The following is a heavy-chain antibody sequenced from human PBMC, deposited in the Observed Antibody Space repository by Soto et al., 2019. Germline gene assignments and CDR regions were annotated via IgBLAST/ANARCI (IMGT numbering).Heavy chain of an antibody. Sequence: QVQLQESGPGLVKPSETLSLTCTVSGDSISSSNFYWGWIRQSPGKGLEWIGTIYYNGATQYNPSLKGRVSISVDTPKNQFSLRLNSVTAADTAVYYCAKEGRGSSWYGGDFWGQGTLVTVSS. CDR3: AKEGRGSSWYGGDF. V-gene: IGHV4-39*02. CDR2: IYYNGAT. D-gene: IGHD6-13*01. CDR1: GDSISSSNFY. J-gene: IGHJ4*02.